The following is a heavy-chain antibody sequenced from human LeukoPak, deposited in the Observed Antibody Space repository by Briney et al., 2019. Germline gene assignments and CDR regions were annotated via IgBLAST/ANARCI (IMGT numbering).Heavy chain of an antibody. J-gene: IGHJ4*02. CDR1: GFTFSSYA. V-gene: IGHV3-23*01. CDR2: ISGSGGST. CDR3: AKVVTGIVVGGVFHY. D-gene: IGHD3-22*01. Sequence: GGSLRLSCAASGFTFSSYAMSWVRQAPGKGLEWVSTISGSGGSTYYADSVKGRFTISRDNSKNALYLQMNSLRAEDTAVYYCAKVVTGIVVGGVFHYWGQGTLVTVSS.